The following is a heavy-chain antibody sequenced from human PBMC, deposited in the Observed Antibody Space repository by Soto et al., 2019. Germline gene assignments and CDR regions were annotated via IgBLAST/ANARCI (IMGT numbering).Heavy chain of an antibody. V-gene: IGHV1-69*02. CDR3: ATSYGSGYRAFDY. CDR2: VNPILSMS. J-gene: IGHJ4*02. CDR1: GDTFSFYT. Sequence: QVQLVQSGAEVKKPGSSVKVSCKASGDTFSFYTINWVRQAPGLGLEWMGRVNPILSMSNYAQKFQGRVTMTADKSPSTDYMELRSLRSEDTAFYYCATSYGSGYRAFDYWGQGALVTVSS. D-gene: IGHD3-10*01.